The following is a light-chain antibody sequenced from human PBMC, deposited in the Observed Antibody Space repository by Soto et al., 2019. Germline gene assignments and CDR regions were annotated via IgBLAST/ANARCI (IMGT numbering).Light chain of an antibody. CDR3: QHYNSYSEA. Sequence: LQMTQSPTKLSASVGDRVTITCRASQSISSWLAWYQQKPGKAPKLLIYKASTLKSGVPSRFSGSGSGTEFTLTISSLQPDDFATYSGQHYNSYSEAFGQGTKV. V-gene: IGKV1-5*03. CDR2: KAS. CDR1: QSISSW. J-gene: IGKJ1*01.